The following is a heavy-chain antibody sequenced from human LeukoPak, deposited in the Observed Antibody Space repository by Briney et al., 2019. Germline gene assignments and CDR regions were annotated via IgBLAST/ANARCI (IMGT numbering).Heavy chain of an antibody. D-gene: IGHD4-17*01. Sequence: PGGSLRLSCAASGFTFSSYAMSWVRQAPGKGLEWVSAISGSGGSTYCADSVKGRFTISRDNSKNTLYLQMNSLRAEDTAVYYCARAGDYGDYGAVDAFDIWGQGTMVTVSS. V-gene: IGHV3-23*01. CDR3: ARAGDYGDYGAVDAFDI. CDR2: ISGSGGST. CDR1: GFTFSSYA. J-gene: IGHJ3*02.